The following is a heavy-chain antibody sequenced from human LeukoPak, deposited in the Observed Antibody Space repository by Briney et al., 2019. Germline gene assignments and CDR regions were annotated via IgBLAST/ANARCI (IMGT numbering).Heavy chain of an antibody. CDR1: GFTFSSYS. V-gene: IGHV3-48*01. Sequence: GGSLRLSCAASGFTFSSYSMNWVRQAPGKGLEWVSYISSSSSTIYYADSVKGRFTISRDNAKNSLYLQMSSLRAEDTAVYYCATDRGWRTSGYYLYYFEYWGQGTLVTYSS. D-gene: IGHD3-3*01. J-gene: IGHJ4*02. CDR2: ISSSSSTI. CDR3: ATDRGWRTSGYYLYYFEY.